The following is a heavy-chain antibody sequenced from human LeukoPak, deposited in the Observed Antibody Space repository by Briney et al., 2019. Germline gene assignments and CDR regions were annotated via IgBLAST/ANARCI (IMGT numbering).Heavy chain of an antibody. V-gene: IGHV1-2*06. CDR2: INPNSGGT. CDR1: GYTFTGYY. J-gene: IGHJ4*02. D-gene: IGHD5-18*01. CDR3: ARELGEYSYGPLTY. Sequence: ASVTVSCKACGYTFTGYYMHWVRRAPGQGLAWMGRINPNSGGTNYAQKFQGRVTMTRDTSISTAYMELSRLRSDDTAVYYCARELGEYSYGPLTYWGQGTLVTVSS.